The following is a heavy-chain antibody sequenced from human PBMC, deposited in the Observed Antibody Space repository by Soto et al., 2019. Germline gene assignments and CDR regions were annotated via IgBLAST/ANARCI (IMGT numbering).Heavy chain of an antibody. D-gene: IGHD6-19*01. Sequence: GGSLRLSCAASGFTFSSYGMHWVRQAPGKGLEWVAVISYDGSNKYYADSVKGRFTISRDNSKNTLYLQMNSLRAEDTAVYYCAKDPWVAGPRGYFQHWGQGTLVTVSS. J-gene: IGHJ1*01. CDR3: AKDPWVAGPRGYFQH. V-gene: IGHV3-30*18. CDR1: GFTFSSYG. CDR2: ISYDGSNK.